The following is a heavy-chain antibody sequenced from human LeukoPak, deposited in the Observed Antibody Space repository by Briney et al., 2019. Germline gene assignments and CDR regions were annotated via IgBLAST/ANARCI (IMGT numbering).Heavy chain of an antibody. CDR1: GFTFSSYG. D-gene: IGHD5-24*01. CDR3: ARAEMATHITRTGYYFDY. V-gene: IGHV3-30*03. J-gene: IGHJ4*02. Sequence: GGSLRLSCAASGFTFSSYGMHWVRQAPGKGLEWVAVISYDGSNKYYADSVKGRFTISRDNSKNTLYLQMNSLRAEDTAVYYCARAEMATHITRTGYYFDYWGQGTLVTVSS. CDR2: ISYDGSNK.